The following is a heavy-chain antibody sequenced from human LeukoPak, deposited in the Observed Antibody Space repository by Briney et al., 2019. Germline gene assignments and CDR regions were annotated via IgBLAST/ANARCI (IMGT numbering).Heavy chain of an antibody. Sequence: AGGSLRLSCAASGFTFSSYAMHWVRQAPGKGLGWVGVISYDGSNKYYADSVKGRFTISRDNSKNTLYLQMNSLRAEDTAVYYCARDLCSGGSCKLGLDYWGQGTLVTVSS. V-gene: IGHV3-30*04. J-gene: IGHJ4*02. CDR1: GFTFSSYA. D-gene: IGHD2-15*01. CDR3: ARDLCSGGSCKLGLDY. CDR2: ISYDGSNK.